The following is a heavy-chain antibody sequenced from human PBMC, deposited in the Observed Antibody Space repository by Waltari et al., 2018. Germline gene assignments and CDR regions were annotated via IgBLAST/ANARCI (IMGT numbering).Heavy chain of an antibody. J-gene: IGHJ4*02. D-gene: IGHD2-15*01. V-gene: IGHV3-30-3*01. CDR1: GFTFSSYA. CDR2: ISYDGSNK. Sequence: QVQLVESGGGVVQPGRSLRLSCAASGFTFSSYAMHWVRQAPGKGLEWVAVISYDGSNKYYADSVKGRFTISRDNSKNTLYLQMNSLRAEDTAVYYCARGSRRYCSGGSCLGYFDYWGQGTLVTVSS. CDR3: ARGSRRYCSGGSCLGYFDY.